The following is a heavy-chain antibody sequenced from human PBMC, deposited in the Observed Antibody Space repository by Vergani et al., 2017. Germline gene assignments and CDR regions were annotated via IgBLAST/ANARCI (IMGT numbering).Heavy chain of an antibody. CDR2: ISWNSNSI. CDR3: AKDYGTSSWCGWFDP. J-gene: IGHJ5*02. Sequence: EVQLEESGGGLVLPGRSLRLSCVASGFTSAGYAMHWVRQAPGKGLEWVSGISWNSNSIGYADSVKGRFTISRDNAKNSLYLQMNSLRAEDTALYYCAKDYGTSSWCGWFDPWCQGTLVTVSS. D-gene: IGHD6-6*01. CDR1: GFTSAGYA. V-gene: IGHV3-9*02.